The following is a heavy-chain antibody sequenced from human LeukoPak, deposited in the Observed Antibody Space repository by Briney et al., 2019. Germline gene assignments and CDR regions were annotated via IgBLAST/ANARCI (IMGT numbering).Heavy chain of an antibody. CDR2: INHSGST. J-gene: IGHJ4*02. CDR1: GGSFSGYY. D-gene: IGHD3-22*01. CDR3: AKDLIEYYYDSSGGYYFDY. Sequence: SETLSLTCAVYGGSFSGYYWSWIRQPPGKGLEWIGEINHSGSTNYNPSLKSRVTISVDTSKNQFSLKLSSVTAADTAVYYCAKDLIEYYYDSSGGYYFDYWGQGTLVTVSS. V-gene: IGHV4-34*01.